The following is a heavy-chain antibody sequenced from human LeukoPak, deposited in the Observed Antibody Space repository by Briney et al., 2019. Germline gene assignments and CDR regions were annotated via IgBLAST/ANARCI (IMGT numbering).Heavy chain of an antibody. CDR2: INHSGST. CDR1: GGSFSGYY. Sequence: SETLSLTCAVYGGSFSGYYWSWIRQPPGKGLEWIGEINHSGSTNYNPSLKSRVTISVDTSKNQFSLKLSSVTAADTAVYYCAREGHKDIVVVPAARVGMDVWGQGTTVTVSS. D-gene: IGHD2-2*01. J-gene: IGHJ6*02. CDR3: AREGHKDIVVVPAARVGMDV. V-gene: IGHV4-34*01.